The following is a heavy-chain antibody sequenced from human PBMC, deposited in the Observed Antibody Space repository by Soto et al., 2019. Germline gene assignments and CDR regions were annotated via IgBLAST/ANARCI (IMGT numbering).Heavy chain of an antibody. J-gene: IGHJ4*02. D-gene: IGHD6-19*01. Sequence: GGSLRLSCAASGFTFSSYGMHWVRQAPGKGLEWVAVIWYDGSNKYYADSVKGRFTISRDNSKNTLYLQMNSLRAEDTAVYYCARDHYGPGDSSGWSGYWGQGTLVTVSS. CDR3: ARDHYGPGDSSGWSGY. V-gene: IGHV3-33*01. CDR2: IWYDGSNK. CDR1: GFTFSSYG.